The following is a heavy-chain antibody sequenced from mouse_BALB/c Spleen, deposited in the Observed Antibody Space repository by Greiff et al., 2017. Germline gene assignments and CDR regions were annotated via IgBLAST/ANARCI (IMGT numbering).Heavy chain of an antibody. Sequence: EVQLQQSGPDLVQPSQSLSLTCTVTGYSITSGYSWHWIRQFPGNKLEWMGYIHYSGSTNYNPSLKRRISIPRDTSKNQFFLQLNSVTTEDTATYYCARGSRYYCDYWGQGTTRTVSS. CDR2: IHYSGST. CDR1: GYSITSGYS. J-gene: IGHJ2*01. CDR3: ARGSRYYCDY. V-gene: IGHV3-1*02. D-gene: IGHD1-1*01.